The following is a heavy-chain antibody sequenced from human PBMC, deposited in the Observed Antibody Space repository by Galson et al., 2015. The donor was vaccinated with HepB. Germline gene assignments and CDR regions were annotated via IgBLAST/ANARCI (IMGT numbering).Heavy chain of an antibody. Sequence: SLRLSCAASGFIFSSHAMHWVRQAPGKGLEFVSAINNKGISTYYANSVRGRFTISRDNSKNMLYLQMGSLRAEDTAVYYCAGEQVGTAIDYWGQGTLVIVSS. CDR2: INNKGIST. CDR1: GFIFSSHA. CDR3: AGEQVGTAIDY. V-gene: IGHV3-64*01. D-gene: IGHD1-26*01. J-gene: IGHJ4*02.